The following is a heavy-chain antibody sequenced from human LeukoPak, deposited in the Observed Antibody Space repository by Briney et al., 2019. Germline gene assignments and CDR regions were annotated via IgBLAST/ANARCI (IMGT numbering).Heavy chain of an antibody. V-gene: IGHV3-7*01. CDR2: IKKDGSEK. CDR1: GFTFNNYY. J-gene: IGHJ4*02. Sequence: GGSLRLSCAASGFTFNNYYMSWVRQAPGKGLEWVANIKKDGSEKYYVDSVRGRFTISRDNAKKSLYLQMNSLRVEDTAVYYCARSSYYDSSGYYLEGSSDYWGQGTLVTVSS. CDR3: ARSSYYDSSGYYLEGSSDY. D-gene: IGHD3-22*01.